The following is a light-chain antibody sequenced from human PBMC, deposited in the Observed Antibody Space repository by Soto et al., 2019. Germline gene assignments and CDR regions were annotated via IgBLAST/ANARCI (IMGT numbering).Light chain of an antibody. V-gene: IGKV1-39*01. Sequence: DIQMTQSPSSLSASVGDRVTITCRASQSISSYLNWYQQKPGKAPKLLIYAASSLQSGVPSRFSGSGSGTDFTLTISSLQPEDFATYYCQQSYSTPVTLGQGTKVDI. CDR2: AAS. CDR3: QQSYSTPVT. CDR1: QSISSY. J-gene: IGKJ1*01.